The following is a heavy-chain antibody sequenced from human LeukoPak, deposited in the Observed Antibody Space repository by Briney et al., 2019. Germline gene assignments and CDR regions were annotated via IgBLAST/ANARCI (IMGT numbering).Heavy chain of an antibody. V-gene: IGHV3-23*01. D-gene: IGHD1-7*01. CDR3: AKHRTDTLPVTGTFPYDY. CDR2: ISGSGGST. Sequence: GGSLRLSCAASGFTFSSYAMSWVRQAPGKGLEWVSAISGSGGSTYYADSVKGRFTIYRDNSKNTPYLQMNSLRAEDTAVYYCAKHRTDTLPVTGTFPYDYWGQGTLVTVSS. J-gene: IGHJ4*02. CDR1: GFTFSSYA.